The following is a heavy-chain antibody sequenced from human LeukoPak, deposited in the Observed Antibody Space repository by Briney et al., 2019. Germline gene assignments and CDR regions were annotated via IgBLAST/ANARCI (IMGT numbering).Heavy chain of an antibody. V-gene: IGHV3-53*01. CDR1: GFTVSNNY. CDR2: IYSGGNT. J-gene: IGHJ4*02. CDR3: ARDTVYGSGAN. D-gene: IGHD3-10*01. Sequence: GGSLGLSCAVSGFTVSNNYMSWVRQAPGKGLEWVSVIYSGGNTYYAESVKGRFTISRDNSNNTLYLQMNSLRVEDTAMYYCARDTVYGSGANWGRGTLVTVSS.